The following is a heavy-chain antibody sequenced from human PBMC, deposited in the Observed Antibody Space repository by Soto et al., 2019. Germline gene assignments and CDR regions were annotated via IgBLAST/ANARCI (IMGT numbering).Heavy chain of an antibody. CDR3: ARAVVVVAADFDY. CDR2: ISYDGSNK. CDR1: GFTFSSYA. Sequence: QVQLVESGGGVVQSGRSLRLSCAASGFTFSSYAMHWVRQAPGKGLEWVAVISYDGSNKYYADSVKGRFTISRDNSKNTLYLQMNSLRAEDTAVYYCARAVVVVAADFDYWGQGTLVTVSS. J-gene: IGHJ4*02. V-gene: IGHV3-30-3*01. D-gene: IGHD2-15*01.